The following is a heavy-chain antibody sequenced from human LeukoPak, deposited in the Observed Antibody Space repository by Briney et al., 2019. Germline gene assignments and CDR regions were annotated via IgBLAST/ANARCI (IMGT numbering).Heavy chain of an antibody. CDR1: GYTFTSYY. J-gene: IGHJ4*02. CDR2: INPSGGST. CDR3: ATGGYEPGY. V-gene: IGHV1-46*01. D-gene: IGHD5-12*01. Sequence: GASVKVSCKASGYTFTSYYMHWVRRAPGQGLEWMGIINPSGGSTSYAQKFQGRVTMTEDTSTDTAYMELSSLRSEDTAVYYCATGGYEPGYWGQGTLVTVSS.